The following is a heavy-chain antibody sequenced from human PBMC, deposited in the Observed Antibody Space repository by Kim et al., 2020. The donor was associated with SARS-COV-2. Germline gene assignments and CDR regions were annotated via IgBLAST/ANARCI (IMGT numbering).Heavy chain of an antibody. D-gene: IGHD3-16*02. V-gene: IGHV3-15*01. CDR2: IKSRSDGGTT. Sequence: GGSLRLSCAASGFTFTNAWMSWVRQAPGKGLEWVARIKSRSDGGTTDYAAPVRGRFTISRDDSKNTLFLQMISLNTEDTAVYYCLTDHISYTPRGYCYSDRCDRGFWGQGTLVTVSS. CDR1: GFTFTNAW. CDR3: LTDHISYTPRGYCYSDRCDRGF. J-gene: IGHJ4*02.